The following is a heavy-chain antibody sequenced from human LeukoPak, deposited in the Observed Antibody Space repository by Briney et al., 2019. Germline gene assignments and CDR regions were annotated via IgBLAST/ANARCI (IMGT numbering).Heavy chain of an antibody. Sequence: GGSLRLSCAASGFSFSSYGMHWVRQAPGKGLEWVAVVSYDGSNKYYADSVKGRFTISRDNSKNTLSLQMNSLSAEDTAVYYCTKDQSLWVVNYYSDYWGQGNLVTVSS. CDR1: GFSFSSYG. V-gene: IGHV3-30*18. D-gene: IGHD3-22*01. J-gene: IGHJ4*02. CDR3: TKDQSLWVVNYYSDY. CDR2: VSYDGSNK.